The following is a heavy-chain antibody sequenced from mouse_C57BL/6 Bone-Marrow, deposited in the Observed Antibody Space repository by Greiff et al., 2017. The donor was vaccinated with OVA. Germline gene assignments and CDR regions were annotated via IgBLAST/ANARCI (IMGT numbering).Heavy chain of an antibody. Sequence: EVKLMESGGGLVKPGGSLKLSCAASGFTFSSYAMSWVRQTPEKRLEWVATISDGGSYTYYPDNVKGRFTISRDNAKNNLYLQMSHLKSEDTAMYYCARDRGTAWFAYWGQGTLVTVSA. J-gene: IGHJ3*01. CDR2: ISDGGSYT. V-gene: IGHV5-4*01. CDR3: ARDRGTAWFAY. D-gene: IGHD3-1*01. CDR1: GFTFSSYA.